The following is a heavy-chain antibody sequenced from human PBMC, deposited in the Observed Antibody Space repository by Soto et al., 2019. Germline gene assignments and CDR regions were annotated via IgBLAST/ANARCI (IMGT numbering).Heavy chain of an antibody. Sequence: QVHLQESGPGLVKPSETLSLTCTVSGGSISNYYWCWIRQPPGKGLEWIGFIYYSGSTNYNPSLRSRVTISVDTSKNQFSLKLNSVTAADTAVYYCARATNDILTGFDYWGQGTLVTVSS. CDR1: GGSISNYY. CDR3: ARATNDILTGFDY. D-gene: IGHD3-9*01. CDR2: IYYSGST. J-gene: IGHJ4*02. V-gene: IGHV4-59*01.